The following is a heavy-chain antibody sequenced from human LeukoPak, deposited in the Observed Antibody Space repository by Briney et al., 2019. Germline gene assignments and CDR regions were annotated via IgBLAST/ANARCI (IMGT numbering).Heavy chain of an antibody. D-gene: IGHD3-3*01. CDR3: AKETGDFWSGGYFDY. J-gene: IGHJ4*02. V-gene: IGHV3-53*01. CDR1: GFTVSTTY. Sequence: GGSLRLSCAASGFTVSTTYMSWVRQAPGKGLEWVSLIYVDGRTYYADSVKGRFTISRDNSKNTLYLQMNSLRAEDTAVYYCAKETGDFWSGGYFDYWGQGTLVTVSS. CDR2: IYVDGRT.